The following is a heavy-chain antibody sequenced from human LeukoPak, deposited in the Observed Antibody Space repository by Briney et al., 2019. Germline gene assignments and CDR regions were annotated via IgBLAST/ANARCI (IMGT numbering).Heavy chain of an antibody. Sequence: KTSETLSLTCAVYGGSFSGYYWSWIRQPPGKGLEWIGEINHRGSTNYNPSLKSRVTISVDTSKNQFSLKLSSVTAADTAVYYCARLIALFTQGFDPWGQGTLVTVSS. CDR1: GGSFSGYY. CDR2: INHRGST. J-gene: IGHJ5*02. D-gene: IGHD3-16*01. CDR3: ARLIALFTQGFDP. V-gene: IGHV4-34*01.